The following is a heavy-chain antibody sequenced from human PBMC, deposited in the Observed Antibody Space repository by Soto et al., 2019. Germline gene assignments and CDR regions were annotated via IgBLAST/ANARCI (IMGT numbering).Heavy chain of an antibody. CDR3: SRVTFPYYDFWSGYLEEGTGTPDY. J-gene: IGHJ4*02. CDR2: ISSSSSYI. Sequence: EVQLVESGGGLVKPGGSLRLSCAASGFTFSSYSMNWVRQAPGKGLEWVSSISSSSSYIYYADSVKGRLTISRDNAKNSQYVQINSLRADDTVLDYCSRVTFPYYDFWSGYLEEGTGTPDYWGQGTPVTVSS. D-gene: IGHD3-3*01. CDR1: GFTFSSYS. V-gene: IGHV3-21*01.